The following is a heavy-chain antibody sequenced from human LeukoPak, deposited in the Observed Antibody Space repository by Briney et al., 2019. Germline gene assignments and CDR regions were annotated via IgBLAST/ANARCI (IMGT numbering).Heavy chain of an antibody. Sequence: GGSLRLSCAASGFTFSSYIMNWVRQAPGKGLEWVSYISSSSSTIYYADSVKGRFTISRDNAKNSLYLQMNSLRAEDTAVYYCARGQKKRITMVRGAPGVDYWGQGTLVTASS. J-gene: IGHJ4*02. CDR3: ARGQKKRITMVRGAPGVDY. CDR2: ISSSSSTI. CDR1: GFTFSSYI. V-gene: IGHV3-48*04. D-gene: IGHD3-10*01.